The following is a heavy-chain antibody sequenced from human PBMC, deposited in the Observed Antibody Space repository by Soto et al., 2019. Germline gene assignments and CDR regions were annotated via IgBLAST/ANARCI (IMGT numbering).Heavy chain of an antibody. CDR2: ISYDGSDK. J-gene: IGHJ4*02. CDR1: GFTFSSYA. Sequence: PGGSLILSCAASGFTFSSYAMHGVRQAPGKGLEWVAVISYDGSDKYYADSVKGRFTISRDNRKNMVYLQMDNLRADDTAIYFCAKSRPRATIFGVVINGFDYWGQGTLVTVSS. V-gene: IGHV3-30-3*02. D-gene: IGHD3-3*01. CDR3: AKSRPRATIFGVVINGFDY.